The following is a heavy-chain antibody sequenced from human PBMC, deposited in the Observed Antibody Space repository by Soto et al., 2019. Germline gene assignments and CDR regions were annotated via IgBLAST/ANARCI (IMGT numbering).Heavy chain of an antibody. V-gene: IGHV1-3*01. CDR3: ARNRLLWYEDLEY. Sequence: QVQLVQSGPEVKKPGASVQISCRTSGYNFMTYILHWVRQAPGQRPEWMGWINAGSGATSYSQILQGRVTITRDTSARTAYMELSSLRTEDTATYYCARNRLLWYEDLEYWGQGTLVTVSS. D-gene: IGHD3-10*01. CDR1: GYNFMTYI. CDR2: INAGSGAT. J-gene: IGHJ4*02.